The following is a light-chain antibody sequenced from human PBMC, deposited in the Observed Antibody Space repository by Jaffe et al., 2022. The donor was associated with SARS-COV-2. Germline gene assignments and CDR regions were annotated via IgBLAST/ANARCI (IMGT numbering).Light chain of an antibody. Sequence: DIQMTQSPSSLSASVGDRVTITCRASQSISSYLNWYQQKPGKAPKLLIYAASSLQSGVPSRFSGSGSGTDFTLTISSLQPEDFATYYCQQSYSHRKTFGQGTKVEIK. CDR1: QSISSY. CDR3: QQSYSHRKT. CDR2: AAS. J-gene: IGKJ1*01. V-gene: IGKV1-39*01.